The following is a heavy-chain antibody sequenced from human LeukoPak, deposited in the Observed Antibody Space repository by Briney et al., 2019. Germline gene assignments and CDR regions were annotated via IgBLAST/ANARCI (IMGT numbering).Heavy chain of an antibody. CDR1: GGSISGYY. J-gene: IGHJ5*02. CDR2: IHSNGDT. V-gene: IGHV4-4*09. Sequence: SETLSLTCTVSGGSISGYYWSWIRQPPGQGLEWIAYIHSNGDTNYNPSLKSRVTISVDTSKNQFSLKVTSVTAADTAMYYCTKREGPMSGSYDYFDPWGQGTLVTVS. D-gene: IGHD1-26*01. CDR3: TKREGPMSGSYDYFDP.